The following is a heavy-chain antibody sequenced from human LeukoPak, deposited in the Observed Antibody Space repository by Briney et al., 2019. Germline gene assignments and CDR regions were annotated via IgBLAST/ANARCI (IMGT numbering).Heavy chain of an antibody. CDR2: ICGSGGST. CDR1: VLTFSSYA. Sequence: GGSLRLSCAASVLTFSSYAMSWVRQAPREGLEWGSAICGSGGSTYYADSVKGRFTISRDNSKNTLYLQMISLRAEGTAVYYCSKDYKSGDGYWDFDYWGQGILVTVSS. V-gene: IGHV3-23*01. CDR3: SKDYKSGDGYWDFDY. D-gene: IGHD5-24*01. J-gene: IGHJ4*02.